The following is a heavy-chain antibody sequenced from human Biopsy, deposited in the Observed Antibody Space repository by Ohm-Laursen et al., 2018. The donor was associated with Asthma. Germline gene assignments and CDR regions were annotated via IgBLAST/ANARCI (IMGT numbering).Heavy chain of an antibody. CDR3: ARKAGSCISRTCYSLDF. D-gene: IGHD2-2*01. V-gene: IGHV1-69*13. CDR2: INPVFDTT. CDR1: GGTFNTYV. Sequence: SVKVSCKSLGGTFNTYVIGWVRQAPGQGLEWMGGINPVFDTTTYPQKFQDRVTITADDSTSTVYMELSSLRSEDTAVYYCARKAGSCISRTCYSLDFWGQGTLVTVSS. J-gene: IGHJ4*02.